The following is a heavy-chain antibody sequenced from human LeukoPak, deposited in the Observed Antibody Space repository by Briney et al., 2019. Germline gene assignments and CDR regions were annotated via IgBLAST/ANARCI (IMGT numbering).Heavy chain of an antibody. CDR1: GGSISSYY. Sequence: SETLSLTCTVSGGSISSYYWSWIRQPPGKGLEWIGYIYTSGSTNYNPSLKSRVTISVDTSKNQFSLKLSSVTAADTAVYYCARLAGLRLGYTYYYYYGMDVWGQGTTVTVSS. V-gene: IGHV4-4*09. D-gene: IGHD1-1*01. CDR3: ARLAGLRLGYTYYYYYGMDV. J-gene: IGHJ6*02. CDR2: IYTSGST.